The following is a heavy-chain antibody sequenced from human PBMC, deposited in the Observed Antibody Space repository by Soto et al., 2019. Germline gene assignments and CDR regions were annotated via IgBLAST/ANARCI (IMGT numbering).Heavy chain of an antibody. V-gene: IGHV1-18*01. Sequence: ASVNVSCRASGYTFTNFGVTWVRLAPGQGLEWMGWISAYTDTPNYAQKFQGRVTMTIDTSTSTAHMDLRSLTSDDTAVYYCARVIPGVEAWFDPRGQGTLVTVSS. CDR1: GYTFTNFG. CDR3: ARVIPGVEAWFDP. D-gene: IGHD2-2*01. CDR2: ISAYTDTP. J-gene: IGHJ5*02.